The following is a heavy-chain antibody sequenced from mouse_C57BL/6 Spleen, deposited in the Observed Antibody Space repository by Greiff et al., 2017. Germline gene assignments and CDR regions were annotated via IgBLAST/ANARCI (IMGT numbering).Heavy chain of an antibody. Sequence: EVHLVESGGGLVQSGRSLRLSCATSGFTFSDFYMEWVRQAPGKGLEWIAASRNKANDYTTEYSASVQGRFIVSRDTSQSILYLQMNALRAEDTAIYDCARYDGYGAMDYWGQGTSVTVSS. CDR3: ARYDGYGAMDY. CDR1: GFTFSDFY. J-gene: IGHJ4*01. V-gene: IGHV7-1*01. CDR2: SRNKANDYTT. D-gene: IGHD2-2*01.